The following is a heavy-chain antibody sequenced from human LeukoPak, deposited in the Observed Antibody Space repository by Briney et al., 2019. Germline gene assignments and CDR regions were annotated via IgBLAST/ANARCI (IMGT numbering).Heavy chain of an antibody. V-gene: IGHV4-34*01. CDR2: INHSGST. CDR1: GGSFSGYY. J-gene: IGHJ4*02. CDR3: ARSMVRGDTFDY. Sequence: SETLSLTCAVYGGSFSGYYWSWLRQPPGKGLEWIGEINHSGSTNYNPSLKSRVAISVDTSKNQFSLKLSSVTAADTAVYYCARSMVRGDTFDYWGQGTLVTVSS. D-gene: IGHD3-10*01.